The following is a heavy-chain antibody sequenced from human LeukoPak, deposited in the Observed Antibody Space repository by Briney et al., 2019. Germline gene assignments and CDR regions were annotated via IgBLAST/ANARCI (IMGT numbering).Heavy chain of an antibody. D-gene: IGHD5-24*01. CDR2: INHSGST. V-gene: IGHV4-34*01. J-gene: IGHJ4*02. CDR3: ARGRYGSLSGLDC. CDR1: GGSFSGYY. Sequence: PSETLSLTCAVYGGSFSGYYWSWIRQPPGKGLEWIGEINHSGSTNYNPSLKSRVTISVDTSKNQFSLKLTSVTAADTAVYFCARGRYGSLSGLDCWGQGVLVTVSS.